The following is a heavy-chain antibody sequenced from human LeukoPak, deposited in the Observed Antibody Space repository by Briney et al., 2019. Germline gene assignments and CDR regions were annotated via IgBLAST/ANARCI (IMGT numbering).Heavy chain of an antibody. CDR1: GGSFSGYY. Sequence: SETLSLTCAVYGGSFSGYYWSWIRQPPGKGLEWIGEINHSGSTNYNPSLKSRVTMSVDTSKNQFFLKLNSVTAADTAVYYCARGRPYSGGYHLDYWGQGTLVTVSA. CDR3: ARGRPYSGGYHLDY. V-gene: IGHV4-34*01. CDR2: INHSGST. D-gene: IGHD1-26*01. J-gene: IGHJ4*02.